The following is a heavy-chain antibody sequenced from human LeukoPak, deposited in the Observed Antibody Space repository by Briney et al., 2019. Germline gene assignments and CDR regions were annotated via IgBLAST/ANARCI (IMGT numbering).Heavy chain of an antibody. Sequence: GGSLRLSCEASGFTFSDYSMNWVRQAPGEGLEWLSYITSTSDTIYYADSVKGRFTSSRDNAKNSVYLQMNSLRAEDTAVYYCAKESYDFWSGVDYWGQGTLVTVSS. V-gene: IGHV3-48*01. D-gene: IGHD3-3*01. CDR2: ITSTSDTI. CDR1: GFTFSDYS. J-gene: IGHJ4*02. CDR3: AKESYDFWSGVDY.